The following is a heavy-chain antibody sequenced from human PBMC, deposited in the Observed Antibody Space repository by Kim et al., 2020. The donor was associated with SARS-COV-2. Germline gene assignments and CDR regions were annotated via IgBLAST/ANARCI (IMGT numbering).Heavy chain of an antibody. D-gene: IGHD3-10*01. CDR3: VCDRRTTYYYGSGSYPPPIVRYGMDV. CDR2: IYHSGST. J-gene: IGHJ6*02. V-gene: IGHV4-4*02. CDR1: GGSISSSNW. Sequence: SETLSLTCAVSGGSISSSNWWSWVRQPPGKGLEWIGEIYHSGSTNYNPSLKSRVTISVDKSKNQFSLKLSSVTAADTAVYYCVCDRRTTYYYGSGSYPPPIVRYGMDVWGQGTTVTVSS.